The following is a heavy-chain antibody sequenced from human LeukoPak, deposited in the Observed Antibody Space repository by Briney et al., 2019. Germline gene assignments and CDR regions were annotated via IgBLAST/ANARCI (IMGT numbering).Heavy chain of an antibody. J-gene: IGHJ5*01. Sequence: GGSLRLSCAASGFVVSNNYMNWVRQAPGKGLEWVSVISSNGNTYYLDSVKGRFTITRDNSKNSLYLQMNSLRAEDTAVYYCSRGITGNTSPFYSWGHGTLVTVSS. V-gene: IGHV3-53*01. CDR3: SRGITGNTSPFYS. CDR1: GFVVSNNY. D-gene: IGHD1-7*01. CDR2: ISSNGNT.